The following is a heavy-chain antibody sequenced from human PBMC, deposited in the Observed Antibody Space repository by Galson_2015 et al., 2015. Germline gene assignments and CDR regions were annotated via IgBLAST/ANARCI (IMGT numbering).Heavy chain of an antibody. D-gene: IGHD6-13*01. Sequence: SLRLSCAASGFTLNTAWMSWVRQAPGKGLEWVGHITSKADGGTTEYAAPVKGRFTISRDDSKNTLYLQMNSLKTEDTAVYYCSTECTGSICIGDIFGGYWGQGTLVAVSS. J-gene: IGHJ4*02. CDR2: ITSKADGGTT. CDR1: GFTLNTAW. V-gene: IGHV3-15*01. CDR3: STECTGSICIGDIFGGY.